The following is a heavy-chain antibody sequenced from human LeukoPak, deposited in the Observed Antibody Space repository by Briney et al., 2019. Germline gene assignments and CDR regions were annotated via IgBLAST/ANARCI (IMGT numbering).Heavy chain of an antibody. Sequence: ASVKVSCKASGYTFTGYYMHWVRQAPGQGLEWMGWINPNSGGTNYAQKFQGWVTMTRDTTISTAYMELSRLRSDDTAVYYCARKGVYGSGSYYKEYYFDYWGQGTLVTVSS. CDR3: ARKGVYGSGSYYKEYYFDY. D-gene: IGHD3-10*01. V-gene: IGHV1-2*04. J-gene: IGHJ4*02. CDR2: INPNSGGT. CDR1: GYTFTGYY.